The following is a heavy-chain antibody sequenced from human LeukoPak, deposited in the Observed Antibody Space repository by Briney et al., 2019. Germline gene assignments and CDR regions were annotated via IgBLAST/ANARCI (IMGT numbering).Heavy chain of an antibody. CDR1: GFTFSSYG. CDR2: ISYDGSNK. J-gene: IGHJ4*02. D-gene: IGHD2-21*02. CDR3: AKDSRKVGTALGYFDY. Sequence: PGGSLRLSCAASGFTFSSYGMHWVRQAPGKGLEGVAVISYDGSNKYYADSVKGRFTISRDNSKNTLYLQMNSLRAEDTAVYYCAKDSRKVGTALGYFDYWGQGTLATVSS. V-gene: IGHV3-30*18.